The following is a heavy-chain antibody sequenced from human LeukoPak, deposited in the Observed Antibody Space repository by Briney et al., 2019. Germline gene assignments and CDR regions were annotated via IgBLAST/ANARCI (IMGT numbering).Heavy chain of an antibody. CDR3: ANNWNFAEFDY. V-gene: IGHV3-23*01. CDR1: GFTFSSYW. J-gene: IGHJ4*02. CDR2: ISGSGGST. D-gene: IGHD1-1*01. Sequence: GGSLRLSCAASGFTFSSYWMSWVRQAPGKGLEWVSAISGSGGSTYYADSVKGRFTISRDNSKNTLYLQMNSLRAEDTAVYYCANNWNFAEFDYWGQGTLVTVSS.